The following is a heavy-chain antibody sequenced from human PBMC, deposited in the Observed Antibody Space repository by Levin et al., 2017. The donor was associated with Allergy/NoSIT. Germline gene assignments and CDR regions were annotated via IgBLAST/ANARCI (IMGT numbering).Heavy chain of an antibody. CDR1: GDTFNRYT. V-gene: IGHV1-69*04. CDR3: ARDRDGSGSYYY. CDR2: IIPILRIA. J-gene: IGHJ4*02. Sequence: KISCQASGDTFNRYTIAWVRLAPGQGLEWMGRIIPILRIANYGQKFLGRVTITAEKSTSTVYMELRSLTSEDTAVYYCARDRDGSGSYYYWGQGTLVTVSS. D-gene: IGHD1-26*01.